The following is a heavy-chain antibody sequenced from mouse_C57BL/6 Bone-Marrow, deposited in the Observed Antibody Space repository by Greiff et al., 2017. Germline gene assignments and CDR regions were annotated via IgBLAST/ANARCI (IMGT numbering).Heavy chain of an antibody. D-gene: IGHD1-1*02. Sequence: VQGVESGAELVRPGASVKLSCKASGYTFTDYYINWVKQRPGQGLEWIARIYPGSGNTYYNEKFKGKATLTAEKSSSTAYMQLSSLTSEDSAVYFCARSVGLDYWGQGTTLTVSS. CDR3: ARSVGLDY. CDR1: GYTFTDYY. J-gene: IGHJ2*01. V-gene: IGHV1-76*01. CDR2: IYPGSGNT.